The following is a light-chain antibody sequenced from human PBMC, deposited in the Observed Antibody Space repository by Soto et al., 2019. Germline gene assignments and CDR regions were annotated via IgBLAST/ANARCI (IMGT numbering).Light chain of an antibody. J-gene: IGKJ1*01. CDR2: DAF. Sequence: EIVLTQSPATLSLSPGERATLSCRASQSVSRYLAWYQQKPGQAPRLLIYDAFNRATGIPARFSGSGSGTDFSLTISSLEPEDFAVYYCHQRSNWPRTFGQGTKVEIK. CDR3: HQRSNWPRT. CDR1: QSVSRY. V-gene: IGKV3-11*01.